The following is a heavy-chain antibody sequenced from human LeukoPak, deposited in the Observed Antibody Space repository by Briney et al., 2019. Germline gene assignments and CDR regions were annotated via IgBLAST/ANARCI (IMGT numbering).Heavy chain of an antibody. D-gene: IGHD3-3*01. CDR1: GFTFSSYG. Sequence: GGSLRLSCAVSGFTFSSYGMHWVRQAPGKGLEWVAVIWYDGSNKYYADSVKGRFTISRDNSKNTLYLQMDSLRAEDTAVYYCARDSDYDFWSGYYEYYFDYWGQGTLVTVSS. CDR3: ARDSDYDFWSGYYEYYFDY. J-gene: IGHJ4*02. V-gene: IGHV3-33*01. CDR2: IWYDGSNK.